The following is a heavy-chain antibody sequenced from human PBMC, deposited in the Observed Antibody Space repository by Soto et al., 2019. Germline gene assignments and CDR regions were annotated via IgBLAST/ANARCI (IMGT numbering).Heavy chain of an antibody. D-gene: IGHD1-20*01. J-gene: IGHJ4*02. CDR1: DKSMRKDIW. V-gene: IGHV4-4*02. Sequence: SETLYLTCVVSDKSMRKDIWWGCLRQSPGKALEWIGEVHHSKCALYTPSLSSRVTVSADVFSNKFFLEVRSVGAADTAVYYCAREGRYNLNSWGQGTPVTVSS. CDR3: AREGRYNLNS. CDR2: VHHSKCA.